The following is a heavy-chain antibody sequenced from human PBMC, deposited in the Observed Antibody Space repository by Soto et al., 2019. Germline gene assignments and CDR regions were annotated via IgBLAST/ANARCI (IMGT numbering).Heavy chain of an antibody. J-gene: IGHJ4*02. V-gene: IGHV4-59*01. CDR1: GGSISNFH. Sequence: LSLTCNVSGGSISNFHLSWIRQPPGKGLEWIGYIYYSGNYYNPSLTSRVSMSLDKSKNQFSLHLKSVTAADTALYFCALGGYNYGRPFDFWGQGTRVTVSS. CDR2: IYYSGN. CDR3: ALGGYNYGRPFDF. D-gene: IGHD5-18*01.